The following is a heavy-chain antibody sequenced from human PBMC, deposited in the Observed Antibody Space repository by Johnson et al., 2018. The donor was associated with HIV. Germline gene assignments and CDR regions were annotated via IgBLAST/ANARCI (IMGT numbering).Heavy chain of an antibody. V-gene: IGHV3-30*18. D-gene: IGHD6-19*01. J-gene: IGHJ3*02. CDR2: ISYDGSKR. CDR1: GFTFSSYG. CDR3: AKSSVTDAFDI. Sequence: QVQLVESGGGVVQPGKSLRLSCAASGFTFSSYGLHWVRQAPGKGLEWVAVISYDGSKRYYEDSVKGRFTISRDNSKNTLYLQMNSLRAEDTAVYYCAKSSVTDAFDIWGQGTMVTVSS.